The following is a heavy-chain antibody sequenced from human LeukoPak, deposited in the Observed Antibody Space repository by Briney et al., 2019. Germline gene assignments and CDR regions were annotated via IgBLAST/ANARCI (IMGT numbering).Heavy chain of an antibody. D-gene: IGHD2-2*01. Sequence: KPSETLSLTCAVYGGSLSGYYWSWIRQTPGKGLEWIGEINHSGSTNYNPSLKSRVTISVDTSKNQFSLKLSSVTAADTAVYYCARGLVVPAAPHYYYYYGMNVWGQGTTVTVSS. V-gene: IGHV4-34*01. J-gene: IGHJ6*02. CDR3: ARGLVVPAAPHYYYYYGMNV. CDR2: INHSGST. CDR1: GGSLSGYY.